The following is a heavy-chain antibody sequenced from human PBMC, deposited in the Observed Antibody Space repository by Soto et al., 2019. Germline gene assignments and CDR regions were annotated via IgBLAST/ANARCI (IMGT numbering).Heavy chain of an antibody. CDR2: IKTKTDGGTA. J-gene: IGHJ4*02. CDR3: TTLPLDY. CDR1: GFTFSNVW. Sequence: LRLSCAASGFTFSNVWMSWVRQAPGKGLEWVGRIKTKTDGGTADFAAPVKGRFTISRDDSKNTLYLQMNSLKTEDTAVYYCTTLPLDYWGQGALVTVSS. V-gene: IGHV3-15*01.